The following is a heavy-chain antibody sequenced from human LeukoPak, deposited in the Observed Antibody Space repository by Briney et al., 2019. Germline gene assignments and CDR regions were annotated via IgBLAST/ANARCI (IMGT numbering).Heavy chain of an antibody. V-gene: IGHV1-8*01. CDR1: GYTFTSYD. CDR3: ARAFSYGSGSYYNEYFDY. D-gene: IGHD3-10*01. CDR2: MNPNSGNT. Sequence: ASVKVSCKASGYTFTSYDINWVRQATGQGLEWMGWMNPNSGNTGYAQKFQGRVTMTRNTSISTAYTELSSLRSEDTAVYYCARAFSYGSGSYYNEYFDYWGQGTLVTVSS. J-gene: IGHJ4*02.